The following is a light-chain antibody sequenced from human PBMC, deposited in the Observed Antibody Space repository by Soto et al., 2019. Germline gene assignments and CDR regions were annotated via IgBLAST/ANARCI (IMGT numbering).Light chain of an antibody. J-gene: IGKJ4*01. Sequence: EIVLTQSPATLSLSPGGRATLSCRASQSVSNSLAWYQQKPGQPPRLLIYDASYRATGVPARFSGSGSETDFTLTISSLVTEDFAVYYCQQRASWPPFTFGGGTKVE. CDR1: QSVSNS. CDR2: DAS. CDR3: QQRASWPPFT. V-gene: IGKV3-11*01.